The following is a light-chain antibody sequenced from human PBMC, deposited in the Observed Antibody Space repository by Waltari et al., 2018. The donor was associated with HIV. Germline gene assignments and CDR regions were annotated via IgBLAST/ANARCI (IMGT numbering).Light chain of an antibody. J-gene: IGKJ4*01. V-gene: IGKV1D-13*01. CDR1: QGISCA. CDR2: DSS. CDR3: QQFNNYPLT. Sequence: AIQLTQSPSSLSPSVGASITIPCRASQGISCALSWYQQRPGKAPKLLIYDSSSLKSGVPSRFSGSESGTDFTFTISSLQPEDFATYYCQQFNNYPLTFGGGTKVEI.